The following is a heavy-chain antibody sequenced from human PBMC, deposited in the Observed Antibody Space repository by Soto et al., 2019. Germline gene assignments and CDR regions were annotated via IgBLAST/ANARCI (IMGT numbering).Heavy chain of an antibody. J-gene: IGHJ4*02. V-gene: IGHV4-30-2*01. Sequence: QLQLHMSGSGLVKPSQTLSLTCTVSGASITYGAYYWSWIRQTPGKGLEWIGYINHLETTFYNPSFESRLTLSIDRTKNQFSLTLKSMSAADRAVDFCARGGGFDSFDYWGQGILVTFSS. CDR3: ARGGGFDSFDY. CDR1: GASITYGAYY. D-gene: IGHD3-10*01. CDR2: INHLETT.